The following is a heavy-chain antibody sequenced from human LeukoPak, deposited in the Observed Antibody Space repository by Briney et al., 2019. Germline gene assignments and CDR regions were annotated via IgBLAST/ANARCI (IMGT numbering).Heavy chain of an antibody. CDR1: GYTFTGYY. Sequence: ASVKVSCKASGYTFTGYYMHWVRQAPGQGLEWMGWINPNSGGTNYAQKFQGRVTMTRDTSISTAYMELSRLRSDDTAVYYCATPYCSGGSCYRYYFDYWGQGTLVTGSS. CDR3: ATPYCSGGSCYRYYFDY. D-gene: IGHD2-15*01. J-gene: IGHJ4*02. V-gene: IGHV1-2*02. CDR2: INPNSGGT.